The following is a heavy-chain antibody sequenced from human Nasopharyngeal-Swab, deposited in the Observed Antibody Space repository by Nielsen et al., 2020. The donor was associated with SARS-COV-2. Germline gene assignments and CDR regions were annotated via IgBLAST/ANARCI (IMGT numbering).Heavy chain of an antibody. J-gene: IGHJ4*02. CDR2: IYSGGST. CDR3: ARDLGTVGATSY. Sequence: GESLKISCAASGFTVSSNYVSWVRQAPGKGLEWVSVIYSGGSTYYADSVKGRFTISRDNSKNTLYLQMNSLRAEDTAVYYCARDLGTVGATSYWGQGTLVTVSS. D-gene: IGHD1-26*01. V-gene: IGHV3-53*01. CDR1: GFTVSSNY.